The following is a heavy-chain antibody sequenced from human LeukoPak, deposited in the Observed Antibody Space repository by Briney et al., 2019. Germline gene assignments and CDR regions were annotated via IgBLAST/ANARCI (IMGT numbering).Heavy chain of an antibody. Sequence: PSETLSLTCAVYGGSFSGYYWGWIRQPPGKGLEWIGEINHSGSTNYNPSLKSRVTISVDTSKNQFSLKLSSVTAADTAVYYCARGRASILGYYFDYWGQGTLVTVSS. CDR2: INHSGST. J-gene: IGHJ4*02. V-gene: IGHV4-34*01. CDR1: GGSFSGYY. CDR3: ARGRASILGYYFDY. D-gene: IGHD3-16*01.